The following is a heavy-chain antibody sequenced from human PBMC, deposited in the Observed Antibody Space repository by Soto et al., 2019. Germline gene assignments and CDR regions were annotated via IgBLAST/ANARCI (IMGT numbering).Heavy chain of an antibody. V-gene: IGHV1-8*01. Sequence: ASVKVSCKASGYTFTSYDINWVRQATGQGLEWMGWMNPNSGNTGYAQKFQGRVTMTRNTSISTAYMELSSLRSEDTAVYYCAILERGLQSDDYWSQGTLDTVSS. CDR2: MNPNSGNT. J-gene: IGHJ4*02. CDR3: AILERGLQSDDY. D-gene: IGHD5-12*01. CDR1: GYTFTSYD.